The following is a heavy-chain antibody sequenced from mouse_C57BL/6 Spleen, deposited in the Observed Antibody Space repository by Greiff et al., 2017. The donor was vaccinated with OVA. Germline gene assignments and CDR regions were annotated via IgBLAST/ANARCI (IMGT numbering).Heavy chain of an antibody. D-gene: IGHD2-4*01. V-gene: IGHV5-12*01. CDR2: ISNGGGST. CDR3: ARHRDYGFFDY. J-gene: IGHJ2*01. CDR1: GFTFSDYY. Sequence: EVKVEESGGGLVQPGGSLKLSCAASGFTFSDYYMYWVRQTPEKRLEWVAYISNGGGSTYYPDTVKGRFTISRDNAKNTLYLQMSRLKSEDTAMYYCARHRDYGFFDYWGQGTTLTVSS.